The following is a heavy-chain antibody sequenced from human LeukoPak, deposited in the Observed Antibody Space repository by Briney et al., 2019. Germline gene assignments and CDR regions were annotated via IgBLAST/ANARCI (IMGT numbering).Heavy chain of an antibody. D-gene: IGHD2-2*01. CDR1: GGTFSSYV. CDR3: ARNVLKDQLLFAFDI. V-gene: IGHV1-18*01. J-gene: IGHJ3*02. Sequence: ASVQVSCKASGGTFSSYVITWVRQAPGQGLEWMGWISAYNGNTNYAQKLQGRVTMTTDTSTSTAYMELRSLRSDDTAVYYCARNVLKDQLLFAFDIWGQGTMVTVSS. CDR2: ISAYNGNT.